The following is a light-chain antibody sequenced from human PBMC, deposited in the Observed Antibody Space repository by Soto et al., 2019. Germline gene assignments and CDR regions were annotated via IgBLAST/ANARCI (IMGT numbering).Light chain of an antibody. Sequence: EIVMTQSPATLSVSPGERCTLSCMASQSVSSNLAWYQQKPGQAPRLLIYGASTRATGIPARFSGSGSGTEFTLTISSLQSEDFAVYYCQPYNNWPNTVGPVTRLEIK. CDR3: QPYNNWPNT. CDR2: GAS. CDR1: QSVSSN. J-gene: IGKJ5*01. V-gene: IGKV3-15*01.